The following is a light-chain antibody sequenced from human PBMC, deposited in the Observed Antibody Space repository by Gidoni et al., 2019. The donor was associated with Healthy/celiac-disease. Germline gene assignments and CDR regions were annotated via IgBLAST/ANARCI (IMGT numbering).Light chain of an antibody. V-gene: IGKV1-5*03. Sequence: DIQMTQSPSTLSASVGDRVTIPCRASQSISSWLAWYQQNPGKAPKLLIYKASSLESGVPSRFSGSGSGTEFTLTISSLQPDDFATYYFQQYNSYSPTFGQGTKVEIK. CDR1: QSISSW. J-gene: IGKJ1*01. CDR3: QQYNSYSPT. CDR2: KAS.